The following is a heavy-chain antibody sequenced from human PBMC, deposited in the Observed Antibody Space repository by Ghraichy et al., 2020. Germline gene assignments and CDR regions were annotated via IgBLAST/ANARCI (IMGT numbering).Heavy chain of an antibody. Sequence: GESLNISCAASGFTFSSYGMHWVRQAPGKGLEWVAVIWYDGSNKYYAGSVKGRFTISRDNSKKTLYLQMNSLRAEDTAVYYCARVLSGNWYGMDVWGQGTTVTVS. CDR2: IWYDGSNK. CDR3: ARVLSGNWYGMDV. CDR1: GFTFSSYG. J-gene: IGHJ6*02. D-gene: IGHD1-1*01. V-gene: IGHV3-33*01.